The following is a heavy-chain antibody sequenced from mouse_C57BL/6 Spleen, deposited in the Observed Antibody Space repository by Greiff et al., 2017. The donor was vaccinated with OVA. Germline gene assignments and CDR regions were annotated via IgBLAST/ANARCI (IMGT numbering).Heavy chain of an antibody. J-gene: IGHJ4*01. Sequence: QVQLQQSGPGLVAPSQSLSITCTVSGFSLTSYGVHWVRQPPGKGLEWLVVIWSDGSTTYNSAPKSRLSISKDNSKSHVFLKMNSLQTDDTAMYYCARHGRQGALDYWGQGTSVTVSS. CDR3: ARHGRQGALDY. V-gene: IGHV2-6-1*01. CDR1: GFSLTSYG. CDR2: IWSDGST.